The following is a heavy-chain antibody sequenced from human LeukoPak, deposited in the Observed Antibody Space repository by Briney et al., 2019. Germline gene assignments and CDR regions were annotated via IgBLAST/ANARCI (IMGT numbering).Heavy chain of an antibody. Sequence: PGGSLRLSCAASGFIFSDYYMNWIRQAPGKGLEWLSYISSGGSTISYAHSVKGRFTISRDNAKNSLYLEMSRLRAEDTAVYYCPRGGYTLATLDYSGPRARVTVSS. J-gene: IGHJ4*02. D-gene: IGHD2-2*02. CDR3: PRGGYTLATLDY. CDR1: GFIFSDYY. CDR2: ISSGGSTI. V-gene: IGHV3-11*04.